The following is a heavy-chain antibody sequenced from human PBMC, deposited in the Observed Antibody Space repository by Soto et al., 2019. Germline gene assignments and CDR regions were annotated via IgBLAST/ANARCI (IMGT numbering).Heavy chain of an antibody. D-gene: IGHD3-3*01. V-gene: IGHV4-4*07. Sequence: SETLSLTCTVSGGAINSYYWTWIRQPAGKGLEWIGRIYSSGGTKYNPSLQSRATMSLDTSKNQFSLTLTSVTAADTAVYYCARGQRFSDWFDPWGKGTLLTVSS. CDR2: IYSSGGT. CDR1: GGAINSYY. CDR3: ARGQRFSDWFDP. J-gene: IGHJ5*02.